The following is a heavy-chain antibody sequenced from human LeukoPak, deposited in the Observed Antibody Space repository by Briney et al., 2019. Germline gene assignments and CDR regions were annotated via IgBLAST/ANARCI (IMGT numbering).Heavy chain of an antibody. CDR3: ARQLGGSGPYFQFDF. V-gene: IGHV4-39*01. CDR1: GDSINSGSYY. Sequence: VKPSETLSLTCTVSGDSINSGSYYWGWIRQPPGEGLEWIGSMYYSGDTYYNPSLESRLTISVDTSKNQFSLNLSSVTAADTAVYYCARQLGGSGPYFQFDFWGQGTLVTVSS. J-gene: IGHJ4*02. CDR2: MYYSGDT. D-gene: IGHD2/OR15-2a*01.